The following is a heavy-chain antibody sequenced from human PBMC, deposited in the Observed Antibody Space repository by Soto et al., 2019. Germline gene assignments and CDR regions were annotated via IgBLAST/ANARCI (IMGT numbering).Heavy chain of an antibody. J-gene: IGHJ6*03. CDR1: SYSFTNYG. V-gene: IGHV1-18*01. CDR3: ARDRGVAPPVAGNTHYYYYMDV. CDR2: ISGFNGNT. D-gene: IGHD6-19*01. Sequence: QDQLVQSGAEVKKPGASVTVSCKASSYSFTNYGITWVRQAPGQGLEWMGWISGFNGNTHYAQKLQGRVTMTTDASTSTAYMELRSLRSDDTAVYYCARDRGVAPPVAGNTHYYYYMDVWAKGPRSPS.